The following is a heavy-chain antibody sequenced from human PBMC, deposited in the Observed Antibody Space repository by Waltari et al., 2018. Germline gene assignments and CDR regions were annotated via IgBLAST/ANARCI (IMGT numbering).Heavy chain of an antibody. CDR1: GGSFSGYY. Sequence: QVQLQQWGEGLLKPSETLSLTCAAYGGSFSGYYWSWIRQPPGKGLEWIGEINHSGSTNYNPSLKSRVTISVDTSKNQFSLKLSSVTAADTAVYYCARALPYDYIWGSYRYTTQFDYWGQGTLVTVSS. J-gene: IGHJ4*02. D-gene: IGHD3-16*02. CDR2: INHSGST. CDR3: ARALPYDYIWGSYRYTTQFDY. V-gene: IGHV4-34*01.